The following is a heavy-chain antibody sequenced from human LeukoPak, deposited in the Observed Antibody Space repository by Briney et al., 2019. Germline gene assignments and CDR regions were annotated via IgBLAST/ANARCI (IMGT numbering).Heavy chain of an antibody. D-gene: IGHD1-1*01. CDR2: ISSSSSYI. J-gene: IGHJ6*02. CDR3: AREDSWNDYYGMDV. V-gene: IGHV3-21*01. CDR1: GFTFSSYS. Sequence: GGSLRLSCAASGFTFSSYSMNWVRQAPGKGLEWVSSISSSSSYIYYADSVKGRFTISRDNAKNSLYLQMNSLRAEDTAVYYCAREDSWNDYYGMDVWGQGTTVTVSS.